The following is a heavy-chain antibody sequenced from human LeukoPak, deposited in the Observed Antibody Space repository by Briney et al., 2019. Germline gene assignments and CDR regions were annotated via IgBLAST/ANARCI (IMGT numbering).Heavy chain of an antibody. V-gene: IGHV4-38-2*02. CDR2: IYHSGST. D-gene: IGHD4-17*01. CDR1: GYSISSGYY. Sequence: SETLSLTCTVSGYSISSGYYWGWIRQPPGKGLEWIGSIYHSGSTYYNPSLKSRVTISVDTSKNQFSLKLSSVTAADTAVYYCARVGTTGGIDLWGQGTMVTVSS. J-gene: IGHJ3*01. CDR3: ARVGTTGGIDL.